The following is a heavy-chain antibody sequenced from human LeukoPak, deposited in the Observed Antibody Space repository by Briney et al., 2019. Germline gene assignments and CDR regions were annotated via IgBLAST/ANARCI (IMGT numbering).Heavy chain of an antibody. Sequence: ASVKVSCKASGYTFTSYGISWVRQAPGQGLAWMGWISAYNGNTNYAQKLQGRVTMTTDTSTSTAYMELRSLRSDDTAVYYCARDQGDIVVVPDAFDIWGQGTMVTVSS. D-gene: IGHD2-2*01. J-gene: IGHJ3*02. V-gene: IGHV1-18*04. CDR1: GYTFTSYG. CDR2: ISAYNGNT. CDR3: ARDQGDIVVVPDAFDI.